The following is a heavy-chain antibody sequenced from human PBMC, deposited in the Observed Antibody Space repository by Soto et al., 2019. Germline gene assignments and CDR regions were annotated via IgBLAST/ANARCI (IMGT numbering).Heavy chain of an antibody. CDR1: GYTFTGYY. V-gene: IGHV1-2*02. J-gene: IGHJ4*02. Sequence: QVQLVQSGAEVKKPGASVKVSCKASGYTFTGYYMHWVRQAPGQGLEWMGWINPNSGGTNYAQKFQGRVTMTRDTSISTAYMELSRQRSDDTAVYYCARDPPVEAARPAANFDYWGQGTLVTVSS. CDR2: INPNSGGT. CDR3: ARDPPVEAARPAANFDY. D-gene: IGHD6-6*01.